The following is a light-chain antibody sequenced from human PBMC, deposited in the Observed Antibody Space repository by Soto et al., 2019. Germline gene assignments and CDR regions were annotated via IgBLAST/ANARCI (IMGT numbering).Light chain of an antibody. V-gene: IGLV2-8*01. Sequence: QSALTQPPSASGSPGQSVTISCTGTSSDVGGYNYVSWYQQHPGKVPKLMIYXXTKXXSXXXXRFSGSKSGNTASLTVSGLQAEDEADYYCSSYAGSNILVFGGGTKLTVL. CDR2: XXT. CDR1: SSDVGGYNY. J-gene: IGLJ3*02. CDR3: SSYAGSNILV.